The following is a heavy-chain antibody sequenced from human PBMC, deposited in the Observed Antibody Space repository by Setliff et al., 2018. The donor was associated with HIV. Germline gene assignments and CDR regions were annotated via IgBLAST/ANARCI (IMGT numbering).Heavy chain of an antibody. CDR3: ARHGHFYDSSSSDAFDI. V-gene: IGHV4-59*08. CDR2: VSYSGSI. CDR1: GGSISTYY. Sequence: SETLSLTCNVSGGSISTYYWSWIRQPPGKGLEWLGYVSYSGSINFNPSLESRLAMSVDMSKNHFSLKLRSVTAADTAVYYCARHGHFYDSSSSDAFDIWGHGTMVTVSS. J-gene: IGHJ3*02. D-gene: IGHD3-22*01.